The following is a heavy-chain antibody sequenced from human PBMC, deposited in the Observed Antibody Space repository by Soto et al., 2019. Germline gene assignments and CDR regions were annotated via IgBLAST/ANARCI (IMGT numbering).Heavy chain of an antibody. D-gene: IGHD5-12*01. CDR1: GFTVSSNY. V-gene: IGHV3-66*01. Sequence: EVQLVESGGGLVQPGGSLRLSCAASGFTVSSNYMSWVRQAPGKGLEWVSVIYSGGSTYSADSVKGRFTISRDNSKNTLYLQMNSLRAEDTAVHYCARDSGREGYFDYWGQGTLVTVSS. CDR3: ARDSGREGYFDY. J-gene: IGHJ4*02. CDR2: IYSGGST.